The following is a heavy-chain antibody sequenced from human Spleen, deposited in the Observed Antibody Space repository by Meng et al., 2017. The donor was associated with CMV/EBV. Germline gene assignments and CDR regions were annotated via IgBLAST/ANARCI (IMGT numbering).Heavy chain of an antibody. CDR2: ISYDGSNK. CDR3: ARGEPERARWSSLYYYYGMDV. V-gene: IGHV3-30-3*01. J-gene: IGHJ6*02. Sequence: LSLTCAASGFTFSSYAMHWVRQAPGKGLEWVAVISYDGSNKYYADSVKGRFTISRDNSKNTLYLQMNSLRAEDTAVYYCARGEPERARWSSLYYYYGMDVWGQGTTVTVSS. D-gene: IGHD1-14*01. CDR1: GFTFSSYA.